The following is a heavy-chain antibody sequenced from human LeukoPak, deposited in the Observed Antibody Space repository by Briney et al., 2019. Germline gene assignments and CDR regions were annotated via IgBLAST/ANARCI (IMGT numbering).Heavy chain of an antibody. CDR3: TRTEYCSAGRCYSDYFDS. Sequence: GGSLRLSCAASGFIVSSNYMSWVRQAPGKGLEWVSSIYSGGSTYYADSVKGRYTISRHNPNTLCLQMNSLKTEDTAVYYCTRTEYCSAGRCYSDYFDSWGQGTLVTVSS. CDR2: IYSGGST. D-gene: IGHD2-15*01. CDR1: GFIVSSNY. J-gene: IGHJ4*02. V-gene: IGHV3-53*04.